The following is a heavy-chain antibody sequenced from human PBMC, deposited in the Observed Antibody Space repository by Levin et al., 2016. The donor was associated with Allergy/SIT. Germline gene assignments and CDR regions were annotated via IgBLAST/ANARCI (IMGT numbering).Heavy chain of an antibody. Sequence: SVKVSCKASGGTFSSYAISWVRQAPGQGLEWMGGIIPIFGTANYAQKFQGRVTITADESTSTAYMELSSLRSEDTAVYYCARQGPMVRGVVYYYYGMDVWGQGTTVTVSS. J-gene: IGHJ6*02. CDR2: IIPIFGTA. D-gene: IGHD3-10*01. CDR3: ARQGPMVRGVVYYYYGMDV. V-gene: IGHV1-69*13. CDR1: GGTFSSYA.